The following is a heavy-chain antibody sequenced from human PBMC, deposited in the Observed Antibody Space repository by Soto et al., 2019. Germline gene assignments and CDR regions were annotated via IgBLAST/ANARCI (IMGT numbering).Heavy chain of an antibody. CDR1: GFTFNNHA. V-gene: IGHV3-23*01. CDR2: ISDSGGRT. CDR3: AKDALGDYFYYGMDV. J-gene: IGHJ6*02. Sequence: GGSLRLSCAVSGFTFNNHAMNWVRQAPWKGLEWVSSISDSGGRTYYADSVKGRFTISRDNSKNTLYLQMNSLRAEDTAIYYCAKDALGDYFYYGMDVWGQGTTVTVSS.